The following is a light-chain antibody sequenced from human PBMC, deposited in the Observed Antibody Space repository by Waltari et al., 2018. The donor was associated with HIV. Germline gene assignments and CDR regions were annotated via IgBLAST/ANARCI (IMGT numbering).Light chain of an antibody. CDR3: QQRSSWPLT. CDR1: QSVTSL. CDR2: DAS. Sequence: EIVLTQSPATLSLSPGERATLSCRASQSVTSLLAWYQQKPGQVPRLLIYDASYRATGSPARFSGSGSGTDFTLSISSLEPDDFAVYYCQQRSSWPLTFGGGTKVEIK. V-gene: IGKV3-11*01. J-gene: IGKJ4*01.